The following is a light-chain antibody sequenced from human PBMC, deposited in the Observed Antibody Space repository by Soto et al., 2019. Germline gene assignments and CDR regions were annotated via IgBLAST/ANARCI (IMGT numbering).Light chain of an antibody. CDR3: QQYDNLPT. Sequence: DIQMTQSPSSLSASVGYRVTITCRASQGIRNDLGWYQQKPGKAPKRLIYAASNLETGVPSRFSGSGSGTDFTFTISSLQPEDIATYYCQQYDNLPTFGQGPRLEIK. J-gene: IGKJ5*01. CDR1: QGIRND. V-gene: IGKV1-33*01. CDR2: AAS.